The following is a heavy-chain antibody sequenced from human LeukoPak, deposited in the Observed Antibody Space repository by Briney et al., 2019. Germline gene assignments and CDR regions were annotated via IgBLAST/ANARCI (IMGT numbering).Heavy chain of an antibody. CDR1: GYTFTSYG. J-gene: IGHJ6*03. D-gene: IGHD3-9*01. Sequence: GASVKVSCKASGYTFTSYGISWVRQAPGQGLEWMGWISAYNGNTNYAQKLQGRVTMTTDTSTSTAYMELRSLRSDDTAVYYCARDRGLRYFDWLNYYYYYMDVWGKGTTVTISS. CDR3: ARDRGLRYFDWLNYYYYYMDV. CDR2: ISAYNGNT. V-gene: IGHV1-18*01.